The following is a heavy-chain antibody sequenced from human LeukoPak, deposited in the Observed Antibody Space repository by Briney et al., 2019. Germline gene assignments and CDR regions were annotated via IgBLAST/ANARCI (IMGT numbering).Heavy chain of an antibody. CDR2: ISSSDDGT. CDR3: AKDPYGFIVATIHFDY. CDR1: GFSLSSYA. V-gene: IGHV3-23*01. Sequence: GGSLRLSCAASGFSLSSYAMSWVRQAPGKGLEWVSAISSSDDGTYHADSVKGRFTISRDNSKNTLYLQMNSLRAEDTAVYYCAKDPYGFIVATIHFDYWGQGTLVTVSS. J-gene: IGHJ4*02. D-gene: IGHD5-12*01.